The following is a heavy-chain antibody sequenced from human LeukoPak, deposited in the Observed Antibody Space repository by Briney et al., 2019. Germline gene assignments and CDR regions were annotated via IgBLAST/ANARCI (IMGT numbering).Heavy chain of an antibody. V-gene: IGHV1-2*02. CDR1: GYTFTGYY. CDR2: INPNSGGT. Sequence: ASVKVSCKASGYTFTGYYMHWVRQAPGQGLEWMGWINPNSGGTNYAQKFQGRVTMTRDTSISTAYMELSRLRSDDTAVYYCARGRVRSSGGSYTARKYYMDVWGKGTTVTVSS. J-gene: IGHJ6*03. D-gene: IGHD2-15*01. CDR3: ARGRVRSSGGSYTARKYYMDV.